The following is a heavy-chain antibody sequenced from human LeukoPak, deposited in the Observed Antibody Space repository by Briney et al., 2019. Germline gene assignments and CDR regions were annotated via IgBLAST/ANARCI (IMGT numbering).Heavy chain of an antibody. V-gene: IGHV3-74*01. J-gene: IGHJ6*02. Sequence: PGGSLRLSCVASGFTFSSYWTHWVRQDPRKGLVWVSRINGDGRNINYADSVRGRFTISRDNTKNTLYLQMNTLRVDDTAVYYCTRDLMDYDVSTGLHHYYMDVWGQGTTVTVSS. CDR3: TRDLMDYDVSTGLHHYYMDV. CDR2: INGDGRNI. D-gene: IGHD3-9*01. CDR1: GFTFSSYW.